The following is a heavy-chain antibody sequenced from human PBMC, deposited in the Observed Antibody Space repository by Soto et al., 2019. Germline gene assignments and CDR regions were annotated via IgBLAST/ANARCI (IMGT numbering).Heavy chain of an antibody. CDR3: ARGGYRFGGYYYYGMDV. CDR1: GGTFSSYA. Sequence: SVKVSCKASGGTFSSYAISWVRQAPGQGLEWMGGIIPIFGTANYAQKFQGRVTIPADESTSTAYMELSSLRSEDTAVYYWARGGYRFGGYYYYGMDVWGQGTTVTVSS. CDR2: IIPIFGTA. D-gene: IGHD3-10*01. V-gene: IGHV1-69*13. J-gene: IGHJ6*02.